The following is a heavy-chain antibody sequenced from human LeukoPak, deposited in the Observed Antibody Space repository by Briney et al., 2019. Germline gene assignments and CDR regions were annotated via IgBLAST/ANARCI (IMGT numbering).Heavy chain of an antibody. CDR3: AVVRLTMNYYDSSMDV. CDR2: INPNSGGT. D-gene: IGHD3-22*01. J-gene: IGHJ6*02. Sequence: ASVKVSCKASGYTFTGYYMHWVRQAPGQGREWMGWINPNSGGTNYAQKFQGRVTMTRDTSISTAYMELSRLRSDDTAVYYCAVVRLTMNYYDSSMDVWGQGTTVTVSS. V-gene: IGHV1-2*02. CDR1: GYTFTGYY.